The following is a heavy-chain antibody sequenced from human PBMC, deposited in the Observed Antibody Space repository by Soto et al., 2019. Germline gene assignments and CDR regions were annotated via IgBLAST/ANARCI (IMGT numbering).Heavy chain of an antibody. CDR1: GFTFSSYS. CDR3: ARSRADGRYAFDY. Sequence: EVQLVESGGGLVQPGGSLRLSCAASGFTFSSYSRNWVRQAPGKGLEWVSYISSSSSTIYYTDSVKGRFTISRDNANNSLYLQMSSLRDDDTAVYYCARSRADGRYAFDYWGQGTLVTVSS. CDR2: ISSSSSTI. V-gene: IGHV3-48*02. J-gene: IGHJ4*02. D-gene: IGHD3-9*01.